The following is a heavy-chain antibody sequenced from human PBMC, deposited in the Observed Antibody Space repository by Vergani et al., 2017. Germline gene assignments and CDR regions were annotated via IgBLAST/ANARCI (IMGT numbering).Heavy chain of an antibody. D-gene: IGHD2-2*01. CDR2: INPSGGHT. J-gene: IGHJ5*02. CDR1: GYTFSNYY. V-gene: IGHV1-2*02. Sequence: QVQVVQSGAEVKKSGASVKVSCKTSGYTFSNYYMHWVRQAPGQGLEWMGIINPSGGHTNYAQKFQGRVTMTRDTSISTAYMELSRLRSDDTAVYYCARESRYCSSTSCSPFDPWGQGTLVTVSS. CDR3: ARESRYCSSTSCSPFDP.